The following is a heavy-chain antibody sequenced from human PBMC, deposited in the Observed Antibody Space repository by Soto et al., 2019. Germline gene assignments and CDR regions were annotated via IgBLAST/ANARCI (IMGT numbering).Heavy chain of an antibody. V-gene: IGHV1-18*01. CDR3: ARASAYSTPWSFDN. D-gene: IGHD6-13*01. J-gene: IGHJ4*02. CDR2: ISGFNGNT. CDR1: GYTFSRYG. Sequence: QVQLVQSGAEVKKPGASVRVSCKASGYTFSRYGISWVRQAPGQGLEWMGWISGFNGNTKESEKLQRRVTLTTDTAANTAHMELRGLRSDDTAVYYCARASAYSTPWSFDNWGQGTLVTVSS.